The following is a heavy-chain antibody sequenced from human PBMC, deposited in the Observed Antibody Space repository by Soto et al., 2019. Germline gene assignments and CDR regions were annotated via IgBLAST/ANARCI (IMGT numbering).Heavy chain of an antibody. J-gene: IGHJ4*02. V-gene: IGHV4-39*01. D-gene: IGHD5-18*01. CDR3: ARHGYSCGPFF. CDR1: GGSISSSSYY. CDR2: IYYSGST. Sequence: QLQLQESGPGLVKPSETLSLTCTVSGGSISSSSYYWGWIRQPPGKGLEWIGSIYYSGSTYYNPSLKSRVTISVDTSKNQCSLKLSSVTAAVTAVYYCARHGYSCGPFFWGQGTLVTFSS.